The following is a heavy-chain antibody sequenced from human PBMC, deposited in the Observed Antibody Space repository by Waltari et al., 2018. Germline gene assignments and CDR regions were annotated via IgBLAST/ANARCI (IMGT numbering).Heavy chain of an antibody. CDR1: GYTLTELS. Sequence: QVQLVQSGAEVKKPGASVKVSCKVSGYTLTELSMHWVRQAPGKGLEWMGGFGPEDGETIYAQKFQGRVTMSEDTSTDTAYMELSSLRSEDTAVYYCAASSGYYSLPDYWGQGTLVTVSS. CDR2: FGPEDGET. V-gene: IGHV1-24*01. D-gene: IGHD3-22*01. CDR3: AASSGYYSLPDY. J-gene: IGHJ4*02.